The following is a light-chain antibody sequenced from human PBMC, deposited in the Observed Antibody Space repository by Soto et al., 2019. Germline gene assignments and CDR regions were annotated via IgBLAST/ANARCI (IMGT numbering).Light chain of an antibody. V-gene: IGKV3-11*01. CDR3: QQRSNWST. J-gene: IGKJ1*01. Sequence: EIVLTQSPATLSLSPGERATLSCRASQSVSSYLAWYQQKPGQAPRLLIYDASNRATGIPARFSGSGSGTDFPLTISSLEPEDFAVYYCQQRSNWSTFGQGTKVEIK. CDR2: DAS. CDR1: QSVSSY.